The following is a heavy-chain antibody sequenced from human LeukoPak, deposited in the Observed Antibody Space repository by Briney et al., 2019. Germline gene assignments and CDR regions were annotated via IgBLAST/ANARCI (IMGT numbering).Heavy chain of an antibody. Sequence: GGSLRLSCGASGFTFSSYGMHWVRQAPGKGLDVVTFIRYDGNHQYYADSVKGRFTISRDNAKNSLYLQMNSLRAEDTAVYYCAELGITMIGGVWGKGTTVTISS. V-gene: IGHV3-30*02. CDR3: AELGITMIGGV. CDR1: GFTFSSYG. CDR2: IRYDGNHQ. J-gene: IGHJ6*04. D-gene: IGHD3-10*02.